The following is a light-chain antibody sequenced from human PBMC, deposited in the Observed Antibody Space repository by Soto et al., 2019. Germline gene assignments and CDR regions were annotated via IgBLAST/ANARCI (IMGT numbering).Light chain of an antibody. J-gene: IGKJ1*01. Sequence: DIQMTQSPSSLSASVGDRVTITCRASQSISSFLNWYQQKPGKAPKLLIYGASNLQSGVPSRFSGSGSGTDFTLTISSLQPEDFAVYYCQKSYSSVRTFGQGTKV. CDR2: GAS. CDR1: QSISSF. V-gene: IGKV1-39*01. CDR3: QKSYSSVRT.